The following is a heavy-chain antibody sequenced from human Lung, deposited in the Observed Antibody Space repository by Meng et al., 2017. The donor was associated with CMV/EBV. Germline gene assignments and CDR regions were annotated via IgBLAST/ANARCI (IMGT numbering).Heavy chain of an antibody. V-gene: IGHV3-48*03. CDR1: GFTVKTYE. CDR2: ISSSGTSM. D-gene: IGHD3-3*01. Sequence: GESLKISCAASGFTVKTYELNWVRQAPGKGLEWVSYISSSGTSMYYADSVKGRFTISRDNAQNSLYLQMNSLRADNTAVYYCASPPIGIFGVLTHKPWGQGTLVXVSS. CDR3: ASPPIGIFGVLTHKP. J-gene: IGHJ5*02.